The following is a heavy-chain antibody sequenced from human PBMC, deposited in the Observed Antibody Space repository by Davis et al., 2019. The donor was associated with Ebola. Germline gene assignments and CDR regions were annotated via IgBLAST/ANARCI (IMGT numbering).Heavy chain of an antibody. Sequence: GESLKISCAASGITFSTYGMHWVRQAPGKGLEWVAIIWSDGTGDYYAASVKGRFTISKDNPRNTMYLQMNSLRGDDTAVYYCEIEVAVRGVGAFDFWGQGTTVTVSS. CDR3: EIEVAVRGVGAFDF. D-gene: IGHD5-12*01. J-gene: IGHJ3*01. CDR1: GITFSTYG. CDR2: IWSDGTGD. V-gene: IGHV3-33*01.